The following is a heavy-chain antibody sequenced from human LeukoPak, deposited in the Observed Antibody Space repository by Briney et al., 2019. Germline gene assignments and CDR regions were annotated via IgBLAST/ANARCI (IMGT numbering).Heavy chain of an antibody. J-gene: IGHJ3*02. D-gene: IGHD6-19*01. CDR1: GFTFSSYA. Sequence: GGSLRLSCAASGFTFSSYAMSWVRQAPGKGLEWVSDISGSGGSTYYADSVKGRFTISRDNSKNTLYLQMNSLRAEDTAVYYCAKKIHGIAVPGVNDAFDNWGQGTMVTVSS. V-gene: IGHV3-23*01. CDR2: ISGSGGST. CDR3: AKKIHGIAVPGVNDAFDN.